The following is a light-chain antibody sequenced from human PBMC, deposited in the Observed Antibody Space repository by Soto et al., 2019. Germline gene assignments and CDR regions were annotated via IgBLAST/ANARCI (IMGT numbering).Light chain of an antibody. CDR2: DVS. CDR3: CSYAGTYTYV. CDR1: SRNVGGYEY. Sequence: QSVLTLPRSVSGSPGQSVTISCTGASRNVGGYEYDSWYQHHAGKVPKLMIYDVSKRPSGVPDRFSGSKSGNTASLTISGLQAEDDADYYCCSYAGTYTYVFGIGTKVTVL. V-gene: IGLV2-11*01. J-gene: IGLJ1*01.